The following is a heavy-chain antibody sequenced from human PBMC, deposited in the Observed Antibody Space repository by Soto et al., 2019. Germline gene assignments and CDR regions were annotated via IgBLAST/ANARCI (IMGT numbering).Heavy chain of an antibody. CDR3: AAVQSSSWYSLNWFDP. D-gene: IGHD6-13*01. J-gene: IGHJ5*02. CDR2: IVVGSGNT. Sequence: QMELVQSGPEVKKPGTSVKVSCKASGFTFTRSAMQWVRQARGQRLEWIGWIVVGSGNTNYAQKFQERVTITRDMSTSTAYMELSSLRSEDTAVYYCAAVQSSSWYSLNWFDPWGQGTLVTVSS. CDR1: GFTFTRSA. V-gene: IGHV1-58*02.